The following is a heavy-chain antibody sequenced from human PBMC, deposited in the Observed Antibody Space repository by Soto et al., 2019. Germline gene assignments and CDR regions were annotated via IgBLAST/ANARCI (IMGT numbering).Heavy chain of an antibody. V-gene: IGHV3-23*04. J-gene: IGHJ6*02. CDR3: AKVWERTVTTRNYFYGMDV. D-gene: IGHD4-17*01. CDR2: ISGNGGST. Sequence: EVQLVDSGGGLVQPGESLRLSCAASGFTFSSHAMSWVRQAPGKGLEWVSTISGNGGSTYYADSVKGRFTISRDNYMNTRILQMNRLRAEDTAVYYCAKVWERTVTTRNYFYGMDVWGQGTTVTVSS. CDR1: GFTFSSHA.